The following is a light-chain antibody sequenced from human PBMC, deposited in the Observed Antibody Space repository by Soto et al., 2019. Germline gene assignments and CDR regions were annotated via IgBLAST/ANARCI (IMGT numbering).Light chain of an antibody. V-gene: IGKV3-15*01. CDR1: QSVGTN. CDR2: KTS. J-gene: IGKJ4*01. Sequence: VMTQSPATVSVSPGERTSLSCRASQSVGTNLGWYQQKPGQAPRLLISKTSTTATGVPARFSGSGSGTDFTLTISTLQSEDIAVYYCQQHANRPLTFGGGTKVDIK. CDR3: QQHANRPLT.